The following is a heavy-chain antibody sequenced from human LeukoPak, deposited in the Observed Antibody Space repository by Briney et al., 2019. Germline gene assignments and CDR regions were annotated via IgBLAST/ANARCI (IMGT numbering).Heavy chain of an antibody. CDR1: GFTFSSYA. CDR2: ISGSGGST. V-gene: IGHV3-23*01. D-gene: IGHD3-22*01. CDR3: AKAPVSYDSSGYYFDY. Sequence: GGSLRLSCAASGFTFSSYAMSWVRQAPGKELEWVSAISGSGGSTYYADSVKGRFTISRDNSKNTLYLQMNSLRAEDTAVYYCAKAPVSYDSSGYYFDYWGQGTLVTVSS. J-gene: IGHJ4*02.